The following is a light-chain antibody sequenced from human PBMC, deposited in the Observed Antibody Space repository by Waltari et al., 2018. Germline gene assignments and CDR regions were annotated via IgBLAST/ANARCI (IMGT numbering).Light chain of an antibody. V-gene: IGKV3-15*01. CDR3: QQYNDWPHT. CDR2: DSY. Sequence: EIVVTQSPATLYVSPGERVTLSCRASQSVRTNLAWYQKKPGQAPRLLIYDSYTRATVFPARFSGSVSGTAFTLTISSLQSEDCAVYYCQQYNDWPHTFGQGTYVAIK. J-gene: IGKJ2*01. CDR1: QSVRTN.